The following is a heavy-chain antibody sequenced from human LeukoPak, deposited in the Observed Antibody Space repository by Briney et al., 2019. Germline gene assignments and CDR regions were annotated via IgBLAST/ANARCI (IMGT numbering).Heavy chain of an antibody. Sequence: GGSLRLSCVVSGFTFSNYGMHWVRQAPGKGLEWVAAISYDGSNKYYADSVKGRFTISRDNSKNTLYLQMNSLRAEDTAVYYCAKSSPYCSGDSRYSGGTDYWGQGTLVTVSS. V-gene: IGHV3-30*18. CDR1: GFTFSNYG. CDR2: ISYDGSNK. CDR3: AKSSPYCSGDSRYSGGTDY. J-gene: IGHJ4*02. D-gene: IGHD2-15*01.